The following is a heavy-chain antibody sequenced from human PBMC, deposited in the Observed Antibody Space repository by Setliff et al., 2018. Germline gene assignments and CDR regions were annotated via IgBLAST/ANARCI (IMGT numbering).Heavy chain of an antibody. V-gene: IGHV1-46*01. CDR2: INPSGGST. CDR1: GYTFTSYY. D-gene: IGHD2-15*01. Sequence: ASVKVSCKASGYTFTSYYMHWVRQAPGQGLEWMGIINPSGGSTSYAQKFPGRVTMTRDTSTSTVYMELSSLRSEDTAVYYCARDPGYCSGGSCYSGAFDIWGQGTMVTVSS. CDR3: ARDPGYCSGGSCYSGAFDI. J-gene: IGHJ3*02.